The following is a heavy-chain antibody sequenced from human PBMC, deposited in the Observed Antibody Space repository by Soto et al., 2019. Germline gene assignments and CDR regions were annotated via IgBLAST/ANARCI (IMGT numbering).Heavy chain of an antibody. J-gene: IGHJ2*01. CDR1: GFTFSSYA. V-gene: IGHV3-23*01. CDR3: WKGGSGYSRNYWYFDL. Sequence: EVQLLESGGGLVQPGGSLRLSCSASGFTFSSYAMSWVRQAPGKGLEWVPALSGSGGSTDYADSVKGRFTISRDNSKNTLYLQKNSLRAEDTAVYYCWKGGSGYSRNYWYFDLWGRGTLVTVSS. D-gene: IGHD3-3*01. CDR2: LSGSGGST.